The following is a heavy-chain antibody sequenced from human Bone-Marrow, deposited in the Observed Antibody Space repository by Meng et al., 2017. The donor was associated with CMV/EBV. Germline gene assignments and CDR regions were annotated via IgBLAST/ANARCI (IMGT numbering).Heavy chain of an antibody. Sequence: GGSLRLSCVPSGFTFSGYNVNWVRQAPGKGLEWVSSISSTSAYIYYADSVKGRFTISRDNAQNSVFLQMNTLRAEDTAVYYCARELGGGFWSGYFDYWGQGTLVTVSS. V-gene: IGHV3-21*01. CDR2: ISSTSAYI. D-gene: IGHD3-3*01. J-gene: IGHJ4*02. CDR3: ARELGGGFWSGYFDY. CDR1: GFTFSGYN.